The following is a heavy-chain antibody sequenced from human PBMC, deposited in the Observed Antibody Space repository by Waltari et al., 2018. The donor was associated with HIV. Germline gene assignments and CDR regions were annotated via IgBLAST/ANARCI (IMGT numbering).Heavy chain of an antibody. V-gene: IGHV4-39*01. Sequence: QLQLQESGPGLVKPSETPSLTCTVSGGSISSSSYFWGWIRQPPGKGLEWIGRIYYSGRAYYNPSLQSRVTISVDTSTNQFSLKLSSVTAADTAVYYCARHALRVGASYWYFDLWGRGTLVSVSS. J-gene: IGHJ2*01. D-gene: IGHD1-26*01. CDR1: GGSISSSSYF. CDR3: ARHALRVGASYWYFDL. CDR2: IYYSGRA.